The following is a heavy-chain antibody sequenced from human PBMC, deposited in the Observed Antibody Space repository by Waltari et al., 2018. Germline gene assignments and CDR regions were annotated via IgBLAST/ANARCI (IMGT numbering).Heavy chain of an antibody. J-gene: IGHJ5*02. CDR2: VDPADSET. Sequence: EVQLVQSGAEVKKPGATGKTSCQDSGYTFTDYYIHWVQQAPGKGLEWMGRVDPADSETIYAEKVQGRVTITADTSTDTAYMELSSLRSEDTAVYYCATVLTTVPTYWFDPWGQGTLVTVSS. CDR1: GYTFTDYY. D-gene: IGHD4-4*01. CDR3: ATVLTTVPTYWFDP. V-gene: IGHV1-69-2*01.